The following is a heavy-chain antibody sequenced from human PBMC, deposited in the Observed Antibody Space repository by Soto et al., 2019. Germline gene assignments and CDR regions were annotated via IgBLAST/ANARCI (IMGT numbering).Heavy chain of an antibody. D-gene: IGHD4-17*01. CDR3: VKDVEWGGMTTIPYFDS. J-gene: IGHJ4*02. CDR1: GFIADDYA. CDR2: ISSNSATI. Sequence: EVQLVESGGGLVQPGRSLRLSCVASGFIADDYAMHWVRQAPGKGLEWVSGISSNSATINYADSVKGRFTISRDNPKNSLFLQMNSPRSEDTAFYYSVKDVEWGGMTTIPYFDSWGQGTLVTVSS. V-gene: IGHV3-9*02.